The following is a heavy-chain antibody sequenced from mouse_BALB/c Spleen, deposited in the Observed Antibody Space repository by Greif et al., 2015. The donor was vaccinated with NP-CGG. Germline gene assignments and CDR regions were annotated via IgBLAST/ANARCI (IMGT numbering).Heavy chain of an antibody. D-gene: IGHD1-1*01. CDR3: AAYYSVSSYFVY. CDR2: IDPANGNT. J-gene: IGHJ3*01. Sequence: EVQLQQSGAELVKPGASVKLSCTASGFNIKDYYIHWVKQRPEQGLEWIGRIDPANGNTKYDPKFQGKATITEDTSSNTSYLQRSCSTSEDTAVYYCAAYYSVSSYFVYWRQVTLVTVS. CDR1: GFNIKDYY. V-gene: IGHV14-3*02.